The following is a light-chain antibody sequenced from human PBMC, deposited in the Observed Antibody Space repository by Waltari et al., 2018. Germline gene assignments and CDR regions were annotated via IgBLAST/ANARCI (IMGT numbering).Light chain of an antibody. CDR2: GAS. CDR1: QSVDSS. Sequence: IVLTQPPATLSLSPGERATLSCRASQSVDSSLLWYHQKPGQTPRLLINGASNRATGIPARFRGSGSGTDFTLTIDSLESEDFAVYYCHQRSNWPITFGQGTRLEIK. CDR3: HQRSNWPIT. V-gene: IGKV3-11*01. J-gene: IGKJ5*01.